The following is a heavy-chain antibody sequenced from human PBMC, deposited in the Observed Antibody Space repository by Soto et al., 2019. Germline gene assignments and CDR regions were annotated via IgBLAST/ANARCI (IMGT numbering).Heavy chain of an antibody. D-gene: IGHD5-12*01. CDR3: ARLARGYSGYGTYYYYMDV. Sequence: SETLSLTCTVSGGSISSYYWSWIRQPPGKGLEWIGYIYYSGSTNYNPSLKSRVTISVDTSKNQFSLRLSSVTAADTAIYYCARLARGYSGYGTYYYYMDVWGKGTTVTVSS. CDR1: GGSISSYY. J-gene: IGHJ6*03. V-gene: IGHV4-59*08. CDR2: IYYSGST.